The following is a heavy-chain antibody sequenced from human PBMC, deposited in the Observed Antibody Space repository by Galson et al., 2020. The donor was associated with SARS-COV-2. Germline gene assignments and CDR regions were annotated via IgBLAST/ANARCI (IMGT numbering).Heavy chain of an antibody. CDR2: IYYSGST. V-gene: IGHV4-59*01. CDR3: ARELKGAYGMDV. Sequence: ETSETLSLTCTVSGGSISSYYWSWIRQPPGKGLEWIGYIYYSGSTNYNPSLKSRVTISVDTSKNQFSLKLSSVTAADTAVYYCARELKGAYGMDVWGQGTTVTVSS. CDR1: GGSISSYY. D-gene: IGHD3-16*01. J-gene: IGHJ6*02.